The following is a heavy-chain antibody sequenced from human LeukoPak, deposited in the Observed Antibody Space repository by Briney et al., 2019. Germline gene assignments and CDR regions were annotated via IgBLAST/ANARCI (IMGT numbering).Heavy chain of an antibody. D-gene: IGHD1-26*01. CDR1: GYTFSGFY. V-gene: IGHV1-2*02. Sequence: ASVKVSCKASGYTFSGFYIHWVRQAPGQGLEWMGCVNPNSGDTNYAQKFQGSVTMTRDTSISTVYMELSRLRSDDTAVYYCARASGSYWWFDSWGQGTLVTVSS. CDR3: ARASGSYWWFDS. CDR2: VNPNSGDT. J-gene: IGHJ5*01.